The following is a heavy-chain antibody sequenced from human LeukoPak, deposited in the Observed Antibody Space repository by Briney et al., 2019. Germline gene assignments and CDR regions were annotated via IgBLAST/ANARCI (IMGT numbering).Heavy chain of an antibody. CDR1: GFTFSSYW. V-gene: IGHV3-7*01. CDR2: IKKDGSEK. Sequence: GGSLRLSCAASGFTFSSYWMSWVRQAPGKGLEWVANIKKDGSEKYYVDSVKGRFTISRDNAKTSLYLQMNSLRAEDTAVYYXXXXXSGVTGYTYGRGIDYWGQGTLVTVSS. J-gene: IGHJ4*02. D-gene: IGHD5-18*01. CDR3: XXXXSGVTGYTYGRGIDY.